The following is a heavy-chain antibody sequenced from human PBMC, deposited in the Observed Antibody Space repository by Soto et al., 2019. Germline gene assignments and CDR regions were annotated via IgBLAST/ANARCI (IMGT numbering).Heavy chain of an antibody. J-gene: IGHJ4*02. CDR2: IYYSGST. CDR3: CRGVVIAIDNPNYFDY. CDR1: GGSISSSSYY. D-gene: IGHD2-21*01. V-gene: IGHV4-39*01. Sequence: QLQLQESGPGLVKPSETLSLTCTVSGGSISSSSYYWGWIRQPPGKGLEWIGSIYYSGSTYYNPSLKSRVTLSVDTSKNQFSLKLSSVTAADTAVYYCCRGVVIAIDNPNYFDYWGQGTLVTVSS.